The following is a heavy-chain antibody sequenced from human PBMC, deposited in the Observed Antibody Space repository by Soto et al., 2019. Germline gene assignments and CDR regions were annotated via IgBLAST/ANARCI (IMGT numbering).Heavy chain of an antibody. CDR2: ISGSGGST. Sequence: GGSLRLSCAASGFTFSSYAMSWVRQAPGKGLEWVSAISGSGGSTYYADSVKGRFTISIDNSKNTLYLQMNSLRAEDTAVYYCAKDRGIVVVPAAIQWVDYWGQGTLVTVSS. J-gene: IGHJ4*02. CDR1: GFTFSSYA. D-gene: IGHD2-2*02. V-gene: IGHV3-23*01. CDR3: AKDRGIVVVPAAIQWVDY.